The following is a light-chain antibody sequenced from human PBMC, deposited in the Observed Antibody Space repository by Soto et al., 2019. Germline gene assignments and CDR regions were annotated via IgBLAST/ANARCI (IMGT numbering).Light chain of an antibody. CDR2: DAS. CDR1: QSVRSNN. V-gene: IGKV3-20*01. CDR3: QQYGSAPPIT. Sequence: EIVLTQSPGTLSLSPGERATLSCRVSQSVRSNNLAWYQQKPGQAPRLLIYDASSRATGIPDRFGGSGSGTDFTLTISRLEAEDFAVYYCQQYGSAPPITFGQGTRLEIK. J-gene: IGKJ5*01.